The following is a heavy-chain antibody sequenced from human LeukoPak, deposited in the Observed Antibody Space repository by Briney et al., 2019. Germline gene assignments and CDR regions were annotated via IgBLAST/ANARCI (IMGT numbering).Heavy chain of an antibody. V-gene: IGHV4-39*01. D-gene: IGHD5-12*01. Sequence: PSETLSLTCTVSGGSISSSSYYWGWIRQPPGKGLEWIGSIYYSGSTYYNPSLKSRVTISVDTSKNQFSLKLSSVTAADTAVYYCARPMSGYYFDYWGQGTLVTVSS. CDR3: ARPMSGYYFDY. J-gene: IGHJ4*02. CDR2: IYYSGST. CDR1: GGSISSSSYY.